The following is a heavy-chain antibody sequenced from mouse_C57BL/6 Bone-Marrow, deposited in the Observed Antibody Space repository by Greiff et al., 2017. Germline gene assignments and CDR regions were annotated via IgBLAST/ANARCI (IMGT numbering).Heavy chain of an antibody. V-gene: IGHV1-82*01. Sequence: QVQLQQSGPELVKPGASVKISCKASGYAFSSSWMNWVKQRPGKGLEWIGRIYPGDGDTNYNGKFKGKATLTADKSSSTAYMQLSSLTSEDSAVYFCARTMITTIMDYWGQGTSVTVSS. CDR2: IYPGDGDT. D-gene: IGHD2-4*01. CDR1: GYAFSSSW. CDR3: ARTMITTIMDY. J-gene: IGHJ4*01.